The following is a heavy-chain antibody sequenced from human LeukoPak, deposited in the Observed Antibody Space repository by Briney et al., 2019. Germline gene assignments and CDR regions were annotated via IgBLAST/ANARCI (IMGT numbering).Heavy chain of an antibody. CDR1: GFTFSSYS. CDR3: ARGGRLLEWLLTPFDY. CDR2: ISSSSSTI. J-gene: IGHJ4*02. Sequence: GGSLRLSCAASGFTFSSYSMNWVRQAPGKGLEWVSYISSSSSTIYYADSVKGRFTISRDNAKNSLYLQMNSLRSDDTAVYYCARGGRLLEWLLTPFDYWGQGTLVTVSS. D-gene: IGHD3-3*01. V-gene: IGHV3-48*04.